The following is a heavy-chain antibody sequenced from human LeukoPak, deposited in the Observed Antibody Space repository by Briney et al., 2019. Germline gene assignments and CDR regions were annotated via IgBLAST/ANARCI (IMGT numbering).Heavy chain of an antibody. D-gene: IGHD5-12*01. CDR1: GGSISSTSYY. J-gene: IGHJ4*02. Sequence: SETLSLTCTVSGGSISSTSYYWGWIRQPPGKGLEWIGSIYYSESTYYNPSLQSRVTISVDTSKNQFSLKLNSVTAADTAVYYCARDNGGYDSVIDYWGQGTLVTVSS. CDR2: IYYSEST. CDR3: ARDNGGYDSVIDY. V-gene: IGHV4-39*07.